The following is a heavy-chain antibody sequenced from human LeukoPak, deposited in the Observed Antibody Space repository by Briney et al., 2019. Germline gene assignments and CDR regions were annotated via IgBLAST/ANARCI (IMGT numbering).Heavy chain of an antibody. V-gene: IGHV4-34*01. D-gene: IGHD3-22*01. Sequence: GSLRLSCAASGFTFSDYYMSWIRQAPGKGLEWIGEINHSGSTNYNPSLKSRVTISVDTSKNQFSLKLSSVTAADTAVYYCARHGYLSANWGQGTLVTVSS. J-gene: IGHJ4*02. CDR3: ARHGYLSAN. CDR1: GFTFSDYY. CDR2: INHSGST.